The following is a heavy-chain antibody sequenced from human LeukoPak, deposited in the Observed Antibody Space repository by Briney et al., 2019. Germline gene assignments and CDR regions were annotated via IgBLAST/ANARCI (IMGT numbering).Heavy chain of an antibody. CDR2: IYYSGST. CDR1: GGSINSSYYY. CDR3: ARSRNYGDVFDI. V-gene: IGHV4-39*07. Sequence: PSETLSLTCTVSGGSINSSYYYWGWIRQPPGKGLEWIGSIYYSGSTYYNPSLKSRVTISIDTSKNQFSLRLSSVTAADTAVYYCARSRNYGDVFDIWGQGTRVTVSS. J-gene: IGHJ3*02. D-gene: IGHD4-17*01.